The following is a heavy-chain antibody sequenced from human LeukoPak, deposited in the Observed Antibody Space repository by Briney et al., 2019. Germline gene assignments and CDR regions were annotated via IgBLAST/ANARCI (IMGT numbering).Heavy chain of an antibody. CDR3: AKGGGSGSSCYSLVCGMDV. CDR2: ISWGSGSI. Sequence: LAGGSLRLSCAASGFTFSSHAMSWVRQAPGKGLEWVSGISWGSGSIGYADSVKGRFTISRDNAKNSLYLQMNSLRVEDTALYYCAKGGGSGSSCYSLVCGMDVWGQGTTVTVSS. CDR1: GFTFSSHA. V-gene: IGHV3-9*01. J-gene: IGHJ6*02. D-gene: IGHD2-15*01.